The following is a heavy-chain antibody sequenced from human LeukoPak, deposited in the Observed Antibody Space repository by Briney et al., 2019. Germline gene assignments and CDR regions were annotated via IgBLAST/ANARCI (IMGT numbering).Heavy chain of an antibody. V-gene: IGHV3-30-3*01. D-gene: IGHD2-2*01. CDR1: GFTFSSYA. Sequence: GGSLRLSCAASGFTFSSYAMHWVRQAPGKGLEWVAVISYDGSNKYHADSVKGRFTISRDNSKNSLYLQMNSLRAEDTAVYYCARGRAGIVVVPAATSGGFDPWGQGTLVTVSS. J-gene: IGHJ5*02. CDR2: ISYDGSNK. CDR3: ARGRAGIVVVPAATSGGFDP.